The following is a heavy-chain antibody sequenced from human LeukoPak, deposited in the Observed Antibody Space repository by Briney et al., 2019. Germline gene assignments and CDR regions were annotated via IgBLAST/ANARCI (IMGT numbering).Heavy chain of an antibody. D-gene: IGHD1-20*01. V-gene: IGHV1-2*02. CDR1: GYTFTDYY. Sequence: ASVKVSCKASGYTFTDYYMHWVRQAPGHGLEWMGWINPNSGGSNYAQKFQGRVTMTRDTSISTAYMELSRLRSDDTAVYYCARESHIYNYFGPWGQGTLITVSS. CDR3: ARESHIYNYFGP. J-gene: IGHJ5*02. CDR2: INPNSGGS.